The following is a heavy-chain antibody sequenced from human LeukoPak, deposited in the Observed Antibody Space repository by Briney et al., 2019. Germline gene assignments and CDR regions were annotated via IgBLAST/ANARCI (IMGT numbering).Heavy chain of an antibody. D-gene: IGHD1-1*01. CDR3: ARVPLPTGTAIRSHWYFDL. CDR1: GFTFSSYS. J-gene: IGHJ2*01. Sequence: GGSLRLSCAASGFTFSSYSMNWVRQAPGKGLEWVSSISSSSSYIYYADSVKGRFTISRDNAKNSLYLQMNSLRAEDTAVYYCARVPLPTGTAIRSHWYFDLWGRGTLVTVSS. V-gene: IGHV3-21*01. CDR2: ISSSSSYI.